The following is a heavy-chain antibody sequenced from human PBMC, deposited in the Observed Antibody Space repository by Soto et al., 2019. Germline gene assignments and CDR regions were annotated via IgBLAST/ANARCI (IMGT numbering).Heavy chain of an antibody. Sequence: ASVKVSCKASGYTFTIYDINWVLQATGQGLEWMGWMNPNSGNTVYAQKFQGRVTMTRNTSISTAYMELSSLRSEDTAVYYCARDQTNYGMDVWGQGTTVTVSS. CDR1: GYTFTIYD. CDR3: ARDQTNYGMDV. V-gene: IGHV1-8*01. CDR2: MNPNSGNT. J-gene: IGHJ6*02.